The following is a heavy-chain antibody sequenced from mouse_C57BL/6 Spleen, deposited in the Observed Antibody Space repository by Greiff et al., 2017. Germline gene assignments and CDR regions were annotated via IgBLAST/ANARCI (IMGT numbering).Heavy chain of an antibody. CDR3: AMTVVADYYAMDY. Sequence: QVQLQQSGPGLVQPSQSLSITCTVSGFSLTSYGVHWVRQSPGKGLEWLGEIWSGGSTDYNAAFISRLSISKDNSKSQVFFKMNSLQADDTAIYYCAMTVVADYYAMDYWGQGTSVTVSS. CDR2: IWSGGST. CDR1: GFSLTSYG. D-gene: IGHD1-1*01. J-gene: IGHJ4*01. V-gene: IGHV2-2*01.